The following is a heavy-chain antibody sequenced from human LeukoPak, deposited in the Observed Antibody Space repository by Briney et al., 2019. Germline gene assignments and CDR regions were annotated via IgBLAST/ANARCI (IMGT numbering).Heavy chain of an antibody. CDR2: TYYRSKCYN. Sequence: SQTLSLTCAISGDSVSSNSAAWNWIRQSPWRGLEWLGRTYYRSKCYNDYAVSVKSRITINPDTSKNQFSLQLNSVTPEDTAVYYCARDFLDSSGYYYADYHYGMDVWGQGTTVTVSS. CDR1: GDSVSSNSAA. D-gene: IGHD3-22*01. J-gene: IGHJ6*02. CDR3: ARDFLDSSGYYYADYHYGMDV. V-gene: IGHV6-1*01.